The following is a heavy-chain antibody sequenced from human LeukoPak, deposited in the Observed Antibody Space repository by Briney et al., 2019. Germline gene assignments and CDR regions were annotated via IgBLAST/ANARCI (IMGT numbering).Heavy chain of an antibody. CDR3: ATDPVSSATTFDY. Sequence: AAVKVSCKVSGYTLTELSMHWVRQAPGKGLEWMGGFDPEDGETIHAQKFQGRATMTEDTSTDTAYMELSSLRSEDTAVYYCATDPVSSATTFDYWGQGTLVTVSS. J-gene: IGHJ4*02. V-gene: IGHV1-24*01. CDR2: FDPEDGET. CDR1: GYTLTELS. D-gene: IGHD1-1*01.